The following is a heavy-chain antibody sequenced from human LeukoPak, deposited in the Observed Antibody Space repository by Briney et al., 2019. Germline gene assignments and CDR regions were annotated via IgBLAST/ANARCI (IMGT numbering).Heavy chain of an antibody. J-gene: IGHJ6*03. D-gene: IGHD3-10*01. CDR3: ARSLRVRGVPDYMDF. V-gene: IGHV3-53*01. CDR1: GFTVSSNY. Sequence: GGSLRLSCAASGFTVSSNYMTWVRQAPGKGLEWVSVIYKNAITYYADTVKGRFTISRDNSKNMLYFQMNSLRADDTAVYYCARSLRVRGVPDYMDFWGKGTTVIISS. CDR2: IYKNAIT.